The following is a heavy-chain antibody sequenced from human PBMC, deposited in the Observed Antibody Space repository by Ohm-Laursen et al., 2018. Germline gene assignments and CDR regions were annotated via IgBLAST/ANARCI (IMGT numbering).Heavy chain of an antibody. CDR2: ISGAGGST. V-gene: IGHV3-23*01. J-gene: IGHJ4*02. Sequence: GSLRLSCAASGFTFSTCAMSWVRQVPRKGLEWVSTISGAGGSTNYADSVKGRFTISRDNSKNTLYLQMNSLRADDTAVYYCAKDGFGSGSYGDLDYWGQGTLVTVSS. CDR1: GFTFSTCA. CDR3: AKDGFGSGSYGDLDY. D-gene: IGHD3-10*01.